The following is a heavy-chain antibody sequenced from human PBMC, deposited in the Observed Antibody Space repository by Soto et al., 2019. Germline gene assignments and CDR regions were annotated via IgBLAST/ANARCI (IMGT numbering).Heavy chain of an antibody. D-gene: IGHD2-15*01. CDR2: IYYSGST. Sequence: TLSLTCTVSGGSISSYYWSWIRQPPGKGLEWIGYIYYSGSTNYNPSLKSRVTISVDTSKNQFSLKLSSVTAADTAVYYCARLIWDCSGGSCYSYYYYYMDVWGKGTTVTVSS. V-gene: IGHV4-59*01. J-gene: IGHJ6*03. CDR1: GGSISSYY. CDR3: ARLIWDCSGGSCYSYYYYYMDV.